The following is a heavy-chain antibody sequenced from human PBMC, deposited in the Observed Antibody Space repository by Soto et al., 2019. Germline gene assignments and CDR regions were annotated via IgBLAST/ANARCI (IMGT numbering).Heavy chain of an antibody. CDR3: AREGSLTGEGYMDG. V-gene: IGHV3-33*01. CDR2: IWYDGSNK. J-gene: IGHJ6*03. D-gene: IGHD7-27*01. CDR1: GFTFSSYG. Sequence: GGSLRLSCAASGFTFSSYGMHWVRQAPGKGLEWVAVIWYDGSNKYYADSVKGRFTISRDNSKNTLYLQMNSLRAGDTAVYYCAREGSLTGEGYMDGWGKGTTVTVSS.